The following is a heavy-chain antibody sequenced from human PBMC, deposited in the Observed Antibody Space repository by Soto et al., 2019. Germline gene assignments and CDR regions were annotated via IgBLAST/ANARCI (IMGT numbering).Heavy chain of an antibody. CDR1: GFTFSSYG. CDR3: AKDTVVVVISNWFDP. V-gene: IGHV3-30*18. J-gene: IGHJ5*02. Sequence: QVQLVESGGGVVQPGRSLRLSCAASGFTFSSYGMHWVRQAPGKGLEWVAVISYDGSNKYYADSVKGRFTISRDNSKNTLYLQMNSLRAEDTAVYYCAKDTVVVVISNWFDPWGQGTLVTVSS. D-gene: IGHD3-22*01. CDR2: ISYDGSNK.